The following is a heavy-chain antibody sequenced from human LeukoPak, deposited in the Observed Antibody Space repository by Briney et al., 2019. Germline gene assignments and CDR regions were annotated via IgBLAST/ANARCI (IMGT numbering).Heavy chain of an antibody. V-gene: IGHV3-23*01. D-gene: IGHD1-1*01. CDR2: ISGNGDA. J-gene: IGHJ5*02. CDR1: GFTFSSYA. CDR3: ASRGTTGS. Sequence: GGSLRLSCAASGFTFSSYAMSWVRQAPGKGLEWVSSISGNGDAYYAGSVKGRFTISRDNSRNTLYLQMNSLRDEDTAVYYCASRGTTGSWGQGTLVTVSS.